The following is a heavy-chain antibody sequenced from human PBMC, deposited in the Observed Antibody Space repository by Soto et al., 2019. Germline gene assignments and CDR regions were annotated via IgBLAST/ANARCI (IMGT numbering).Heavy chain of an antibody. CDR1: GGSISSGGYY. CDR2: IYYSEST. J-gene: IGHJ6*02. V-gene: IGHV4-31*03. CDR3: ARDRYYDSSGYSGHYYYYGMDV. D-gene: IGHD3-22*01. Sequence: QVQLQESGPGLVKPSQTLSLTCTVSGGSISSGGYYWSWIRQHPGKGLEWIGYIYYSESTYYNPSLKSRVTISVDTSKNQFSLKLSSVTAADTAVYYCARDRYYDSSGYSGHYYYYGMDVWGQGTTVTVSS.